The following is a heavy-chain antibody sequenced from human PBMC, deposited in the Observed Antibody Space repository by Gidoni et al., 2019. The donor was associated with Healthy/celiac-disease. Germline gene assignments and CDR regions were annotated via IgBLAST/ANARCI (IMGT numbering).Heavy chain of an antibody. Sequence: QVQLVQSGAEVKKPGASVKVSCKASGYTFTGYYMHWVRQAPGQGLEWMGWINPNSGGTNYAQKFQGRVTMTRDTSISTAYMELSRLRSDDTAVYYCARTGYDFWSGQGVNWFDPWGQGTLVTVSS. CDR2: INPNSGGT. CDR3: ARTGYDFWSGQGVNWFDP. CDR1: GYTFTGYY. J-gene: IGHJ5*02. D-gene: IGHD3-3*01. V-gene: IGHV1-2*02.